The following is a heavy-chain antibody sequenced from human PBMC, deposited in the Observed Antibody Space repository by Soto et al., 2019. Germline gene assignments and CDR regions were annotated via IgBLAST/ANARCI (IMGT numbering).Heavy chain of an antibody. CDR3: ARDLATINLWFDP. CDR1: GGAFSSYA. D-gene: IGHD5-12*01. J-gene: IGHJ5*02. Sequence: SVKVSCKASGGAFSSYAISWVRQAPGQGLEWMGGIIPIFGTANYAQRFQGRVTITADKSTSTAYMELSSLRSEDTAVYYCARDLATINLWFDPWPQGNMVAVYS. CDR2: IIPIFGTA. V-gene: IGHV1-69*06.